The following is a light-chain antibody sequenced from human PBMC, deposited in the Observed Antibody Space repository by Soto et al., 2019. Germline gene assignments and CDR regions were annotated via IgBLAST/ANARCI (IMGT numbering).Light chain of an antibody. CDR1: INDVGSYNL. CDR3: CSYAGSSTYV. Sequence: QSVLTQPASVSGSPGQSITISCTGTINDVGSYNLVSWYQQHPGKAPKLMISEDSKRPSGVSTRFSGSKSVITASLTISGLRAEDEADYYCCSYAGSSTYVFGTGTKVTVL. V-gene: IGLV2-23*01. J-gene: IGLJ1*01. CDR2: EDS.